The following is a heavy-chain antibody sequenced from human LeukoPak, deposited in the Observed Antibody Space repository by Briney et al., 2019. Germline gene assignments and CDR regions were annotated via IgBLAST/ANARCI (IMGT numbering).Heavy chain of an antibody. CDR3: ASGTKQWWLADY. CDR1: GGSVNSGSFY. D-gene: IGHD6-19*01. J-gene: IGHJ4*02. V-gene: IGHV4-61*01. CDR2: IYYSGST. Sequence: ASETLSLTCTVSGGSVNSGSFYWSWIRQPPGKGLEWIGYIYYSGSTNYNPSLKSRVTISVDTSKNQFSLKLSSVTAADTAVYYCASGTKQWWLADYWGQGTLVTVSS.